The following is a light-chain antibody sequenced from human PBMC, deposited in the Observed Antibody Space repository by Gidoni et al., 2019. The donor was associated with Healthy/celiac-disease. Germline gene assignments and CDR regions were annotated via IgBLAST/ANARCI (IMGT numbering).Light chain of an antibody. J-gene: IGKJ4*01. CDR3: QQRSNWPPLT. CDR2: DAS. Sequence: EIVLTQSPAPLSLSPGERATLSCRASQSVSSYLAWYQQKPGQAPRLLIYDASNRATGIPARFSGSGSGTDVTLTISSLEPEDFAVYYCQQRSNWPPLTFGGGTKVEIK. CDR1: QSVSSY. V-gene: IGKV3-11*01.